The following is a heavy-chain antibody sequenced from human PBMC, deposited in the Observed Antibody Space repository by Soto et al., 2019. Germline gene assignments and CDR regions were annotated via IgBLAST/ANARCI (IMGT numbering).Heavy chain of an antibody. Sequence: ASVKVSCKASGYTFTGYYMHWVRQAPGQGLEWMGWINPNSGGTNYAQKFQGRVTMTRDTSISTAYMELSRLRSDDTAVYYCASRAPYSSGWEWSAEYLQHWGQGTLVTVSS. D-gene: IGHD6-19*01. CDR1: GYTFTGYY. V-gene: IGHV1-2*02. CDR3: ASRAPYSSGWEWSAEYLQH. J-gene: IGHJ1*01. CDR2: INPNSGGT.